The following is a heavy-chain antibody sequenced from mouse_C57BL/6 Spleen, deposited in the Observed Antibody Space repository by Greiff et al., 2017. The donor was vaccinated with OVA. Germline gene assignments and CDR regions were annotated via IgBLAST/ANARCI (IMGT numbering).Heavy chain of an antibody. Sequence: VQGVESGPGLVQPSQSLSITCTVSGFSLTSYGVHWVRQSPGKGLEWLGVIWRGGSTDYNAAFMSRLSITKDNSKSQVFFKMNSLQADDTAIYYCAKNFDYDPYYAMDYWGQGTSVTVSS. J-gene: IGHJ4*01. V-gene: IGHV2-5*01. CDR2: IWRGGST. D-gene: IGHD2-4*01. CDR3: AKNFDYDPYYAMDY. CDR1: GFSLTSYG.